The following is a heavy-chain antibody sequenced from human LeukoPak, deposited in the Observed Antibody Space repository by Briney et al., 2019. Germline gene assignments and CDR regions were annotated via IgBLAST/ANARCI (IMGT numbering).Heavy chain of an antibody. CDR1: GGSISSSSYY. CDR3: ARLPPRRTMIVVEFDY. V-gene: IGHV4-39*07. Sequence: PSETLSLTCTVSGGSISSSSYYWSWIRQPPGKGLEWIGEINHSGSTNYNPSLKSRVTISVDTSKNQFSLKLSSVTAADTAVYYCARLPPRRTMIVVEFDYWGQGTLVTVSS. J-gene: IGHJ4*02. D-gene: IGHD3-22*01. CDR2: INHSGST.